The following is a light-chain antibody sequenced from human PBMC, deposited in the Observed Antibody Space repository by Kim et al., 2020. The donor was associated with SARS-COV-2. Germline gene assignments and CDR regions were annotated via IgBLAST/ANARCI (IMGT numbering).Light chain of an antibody. CDR2: TNS. CDR1: SSNIGAGYD. Sequence: QSVLTQPPSVSGAPGQRVTIPCTGSSSNIGAGYDVHWYQQLPGTAPKLLIFTNSNRPSGFPDRFSGSKSGTSASLAITGLQAEDEADYYCQSYDSSLSGFVVFGGGTQLTVL. CDR3: QSYDSSLSGFVV. V-gene: IGLV1-40*01. J-gene: IGLJ2*01.